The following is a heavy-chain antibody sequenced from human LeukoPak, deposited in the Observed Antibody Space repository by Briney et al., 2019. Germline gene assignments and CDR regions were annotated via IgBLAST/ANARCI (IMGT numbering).Heavy chain of an antibody. V-gene: IGHV3-7*01. D-gene: IGHD6-19*01. CDR3: ARERGGAYSSRLPGY. J-gene: IGHJ4*02. CDR1: GFTFSSYW. Sequence: PGGSLRLSCAASGFTFSSYWMNWARQAPGKGLEWVASINHNGNVNYYVDSVKGRFTISRDNAKNSLYLQMNSLRAEDTAVYYCARERGGAYSSRLPGYWGQGTLVTVSS. CDR2: INHNGNVN.